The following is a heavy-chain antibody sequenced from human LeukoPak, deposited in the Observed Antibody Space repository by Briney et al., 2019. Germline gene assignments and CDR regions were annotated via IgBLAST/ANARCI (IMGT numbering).Heavy chain of an antibody. J-gene: IGHJ4*02. CDR1: GFTFCFYG. D-gene: IGHD1-26*01. CDR3: AAQNSGAYGNFFEY. CDR2: LSFDGDSA. V-gene: IGHV3-30*03. Sequence: GGSLRLSRAASGFTFCFYGIQWGPQGPGVGVERGGDLSFDGDSANNAASVKGRFTISRENSEKTPYLQMSSPRVEDTASFYCAAQNSGAYGNFFEYWGQGALVTVSS.